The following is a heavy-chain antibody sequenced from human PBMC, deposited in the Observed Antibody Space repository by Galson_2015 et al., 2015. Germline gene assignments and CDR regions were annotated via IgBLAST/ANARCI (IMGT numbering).Heavy chain of an antibody. Sequence: SVKVSCKASGYTFTNYYMHWVRQAPGQGLEWMGIINPSGGSASYAQKFQGRVTMTRDTSTGTVYMELSSLRSEDTAVYYCAGDATTVTTIHWYIDLWGRGTLVTVSS. CDR2: INPSGGSA. CDR1: GYTFTNYY. CDR3: AGDATTVTTIHWYIDL. D-gene: IGHD4-17*01. J-gene: IGHJ2*01. V-gene: IGHV1-46*01.